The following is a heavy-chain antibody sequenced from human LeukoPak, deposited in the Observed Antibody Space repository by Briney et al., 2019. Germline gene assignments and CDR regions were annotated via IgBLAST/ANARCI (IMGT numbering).Heavy chain of an antibody. Sequence: GGSLRLSCAASGFSFSSYNMNWVRQAPGKGLEWVSSIISRSNYIYYADSVKGRFTISRDNAESSLYLQMNSLRAEDTAVYYCVRAGDYGGKPFDYWGQGTLVTVSS. J-gene: IGHJ4*02. V-gene: IGHV3-21*06. CDR3: VRAGDYGGKPFDY. CDR1: GFSFSSYN. D-gene: IGHD4-23*01. CDR2: IISRSNYI.